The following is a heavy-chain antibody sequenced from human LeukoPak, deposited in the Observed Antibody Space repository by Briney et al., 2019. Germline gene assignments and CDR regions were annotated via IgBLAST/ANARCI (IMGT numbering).Heavy chain of an antibody. V-gene: IGHV4-39*07. J-gene: IGHJ4*02. Sequence: SETLSLTCTVSGGSISTSNYYWGWIRQPPGKGLEWIGNIFYSGSTYYSPSLKSRVTISLDTSRNQFSLKLTSVTAADTAVYYCAGEVLTYYYGSGSYYNVHYWGQGTLVTVSS. CDR3: AGEVLTYYYGSGSYYNVHY. D-gene: IGHD3-10*01. CDR1: GGSISTSNYY. CDR2: IFYSGST.